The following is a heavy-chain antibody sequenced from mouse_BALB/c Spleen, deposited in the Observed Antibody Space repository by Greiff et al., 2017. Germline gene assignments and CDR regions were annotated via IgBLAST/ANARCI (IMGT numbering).Heavy chain of an antibody. D-gene: IGHD2-14*01. CDR2: ISNGGGST. CDR1: GFTFSSYT. J-gene: IGHJ3*01. Sequence: DVMLVESGGGLVQPGGSLKLSCAASGFTFSSYTMSWVRQTPEKRLEWVAYISNGGGSTYYPDTVKGRFTISRDNAKNTLYLQMSSLKSEDTAMYYCARQGYYRSWFAYWGQGTLVTVSA. V-gene: IGHV5-12-2*01. CDR3: ARQGYYRSWFAY.